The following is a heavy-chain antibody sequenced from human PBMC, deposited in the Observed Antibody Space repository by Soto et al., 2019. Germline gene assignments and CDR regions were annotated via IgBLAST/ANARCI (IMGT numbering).Heavy chain of an antibody. CDR3: AIRLNYYGSGSRSRFDY. V-gene: IGHV4-34*01. J-gene: IGHJ4*02. D-gene: IGHD3-10*01. CDR2: INHSGST. Sequence: KTSETLSLTCAVYGGSFSGYYWSWIRQPPGKGLEWIGEINHSGSTNYNPSLKSRVTISVDTSKNQFSLKLSSVTAADTAVYYCAIRLNYYGSGSRSRFDYWGQGTLVTVSS. CDR1: GGSFSGYY.